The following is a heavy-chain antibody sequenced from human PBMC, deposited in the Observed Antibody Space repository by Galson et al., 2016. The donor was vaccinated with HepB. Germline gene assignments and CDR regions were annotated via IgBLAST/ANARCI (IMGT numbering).Heavy chain of an antibody. CDR1: GFTFRTCW. Sequence: SLRLSCAASGFTFRTCWMSWVRQAPGKGLEWVASIKQDGSEKYYVDSVKGRFTISRDNAKNSLFLHMNSLRAEDTAVYSCARDRVLGSDYFDYWGQGTLVTVSS. D-gene: IGHD2-15*01. J-gene: IGHJ4*02. CDR3: ARDRVLGSDYFDY. V-gene: IGHV3-7*01. CDR2: IKQDGSEK.